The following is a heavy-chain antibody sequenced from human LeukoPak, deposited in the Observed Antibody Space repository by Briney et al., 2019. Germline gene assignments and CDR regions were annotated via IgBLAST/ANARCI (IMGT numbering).Heavy chain of an antibody. CDR1: GGSFSGYY. Sequence: SETLSLTCAVYGGSFSGYYWSWIRQPPGKGLERIGEINHSGSTNYNPSLKSRVTISVDTSKNQISLKLTSVTAADTAVYYCARLMHDCSTTSCYKGNDYWGQGTLVTVSS. J-gene: IGHJ4*02. CDR3: ARLMHDCSTTSCYKGNDY. D-gene: IGHD2-2*02. V-gene: IGHV4-34*01. CDR2: INHSGST.